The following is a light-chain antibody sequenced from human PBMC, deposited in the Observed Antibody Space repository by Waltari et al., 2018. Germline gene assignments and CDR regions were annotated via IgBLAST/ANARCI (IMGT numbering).Light chain of an antibody. J-gene: IGLJ3*02. CDR3: SSYLGSRTDWV. CDR2: EVT. Sequence: QSALTQPASVSGSPGQSITISCTGTSSDGGYYNFVSWYQLHPGQAPKLMIYEVTNRPSGVSTRFSGSKSGHTASLTISGLQAEDEADYYCSSYLGSRTDWVFGGGTKVTVL. V-gene: IGLV2-14*01. CDR1: SSDGGYYNF.